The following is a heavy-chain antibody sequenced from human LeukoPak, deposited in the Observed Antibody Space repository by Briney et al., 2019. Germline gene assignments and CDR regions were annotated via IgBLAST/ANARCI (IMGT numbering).Heavy chain of an antibody. D-gene: IGHD3-10*01. CDR2: IISRGRKI. V-gene: IGHV3-11*04. CDR1: GFTFSDYY. J-gene: IGHJ3*02. Sequence: GGSLTLSCSASGFTFSDYYMLGIRQAPGKGVEGVSYIISRGRKIYYAVPVRGRFTIYRDNAKNSLYLQMNSLRGEATAVYYCARIRSGGAFDIWGQGTMVTFSS. CDR3: ARIRSGGAFDI.